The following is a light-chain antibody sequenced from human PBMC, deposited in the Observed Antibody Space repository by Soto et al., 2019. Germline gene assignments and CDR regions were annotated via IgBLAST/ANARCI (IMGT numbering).Light chain of an antibody. CDR3: RSYAGSNNGV. CDR2: EVS. V-gene: IGLV2-8*01. Sequence: QSALTQPPSASGSPGQSVTISCTGTSSDVGGYNYVSWYQQHPGQAPKLMIYEVSKRPSGVPDCFSGSKSRNTASLTVSGLQAEDEADYYCRSYAGSNNGVFGGGTKLTVL. J-gene: IGLJ2*01. CDR1: SSDVGGYNY.